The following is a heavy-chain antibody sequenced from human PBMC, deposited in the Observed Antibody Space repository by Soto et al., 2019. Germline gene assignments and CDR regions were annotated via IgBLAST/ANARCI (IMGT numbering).Heavy chain of an antibody. V-gene: IGHV3-23*01. D-gene: IGHD6-13*01. J-gene: IGHJ4*02. Sequence: PRVCMRRSCQGSSFIFSNYGMSWARHAPGKGLEWVAGISDSGTITNYADSVKGRFTISKDNSRRMLYLQMDSLRADDTAVYFCAKGGRTWYGFDSWGQGILVTVSS. CDR2: ISDSGTIT. CDR1: SFIFSNYG. CDR3: AKGGRTWYGFDS.